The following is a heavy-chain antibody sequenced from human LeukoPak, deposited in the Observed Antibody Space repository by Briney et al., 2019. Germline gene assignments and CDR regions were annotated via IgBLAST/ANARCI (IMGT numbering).Heavy chain of an antibody. J-gene: IGHJ4*02. D-gene: IGHD5-18*01. CDR2: IKQDGSEK. V-gene: IGHV3-7*01. CDR1: GFTFSSYL. CDR3: ARDWIQLWLGDYFDY. Sequence: QPGGSLRLSCAASGFTFSSYLMSWVRQAPGKGLEWVANIKQDGSEKYYVDSVKGRFTISRDNAKNSLYLQMNSLRAEDTAVYYCARDWIQLWLGDYFDYWGQGTLVTVSS.